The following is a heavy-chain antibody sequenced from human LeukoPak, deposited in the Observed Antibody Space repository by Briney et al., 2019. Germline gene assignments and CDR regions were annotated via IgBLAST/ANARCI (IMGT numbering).Heavy chain of an antibody. V-gene: IGHV1-18*01. D-gene: IGHD2-2*01. CDR2: ISAYNGNT. J-gene: IGHJ4*02. CDR3: ARDLKIVVVPAATKTLGY. CDR1: GSTFTSYG. Sequence: AASVHFSYQASGSTFTSYGISWVRPAPGQGLERMGWISAYNGNTNYAQKLQGRVTMTTDTSTSTAYMELRSLRSDDTAVYYCARDLKIVVVPAATKTLGYWGQGTLVTVSS.